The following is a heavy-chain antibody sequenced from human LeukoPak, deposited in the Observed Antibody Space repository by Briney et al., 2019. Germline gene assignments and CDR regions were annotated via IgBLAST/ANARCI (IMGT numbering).Heavy chain of an antibody. J-gene: IGHJ6*02. V-gene: IGHV3-30-3*01. Sequence: GRSLKLSCAASGFTFSSYAMHWVRQAPGKGLEWVAVISYDGSNKYYADSVKGRFTISRDNSKNTLYLQMNSLRAEDTAVYYCARDGAGYYDSSGYEYYYYGMDVWGQGTTVTVSS. CDR1: GFTFSSYA. CDR3: ARDGAGYYDSSGYEYYYYGMDV. D-gene: IGHD3-22*01. CDR2: ISYDGSNK.